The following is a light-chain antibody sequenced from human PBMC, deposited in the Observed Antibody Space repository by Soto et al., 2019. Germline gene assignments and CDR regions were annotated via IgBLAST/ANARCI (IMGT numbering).Light chain of an antibody. V-gene: IGKV1-5*03. CDR3: QQYHSYWT. CDR1: QSINNW. J-gene: IGKJ1*01. CDR2: NAS. Sequence: DIQMTQSPSTLSASVGDRVTITCRASQSINNWLAWYQQRPGQAPRLLIFNASTLENGVPSRFSGSGSGTEFTLTISSLQPHDFATYYCQQYHSYWTFGQGTKVDIK.